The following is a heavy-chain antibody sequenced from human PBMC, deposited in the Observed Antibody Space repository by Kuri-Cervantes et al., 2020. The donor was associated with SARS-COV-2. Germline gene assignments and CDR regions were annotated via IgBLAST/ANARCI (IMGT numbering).Heavy chain of an antibody. V-gene: IGHV1-69*13. D-gene: IGHD3-16*02. CDR2: IIPIFGTA. Sequence: SVKVSCKASGGTFSSYAISWVRQAPGQGLEWMGGIIPIFGTANYAQKFQGRVTITADESTSTAYMELSSLRAEDTAVYYCAKDHTPHYDYVWGSYRLYYFDYWAQGTLVTVS. CDR3: AKDHTPHYDYVWGSYRLYYFDY. J-gene: IGHJ4*02. CDR1: GGTFSSYA.